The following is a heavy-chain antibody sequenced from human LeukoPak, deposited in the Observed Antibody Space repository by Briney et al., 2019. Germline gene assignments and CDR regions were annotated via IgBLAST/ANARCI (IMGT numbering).Heavy chain of an antibody. CDR1: GFTFSSYS. D-gene: IGHD6-13*01. CDR2: ISSSSSTI. Sequence: GGSLRLSCAASGFTFSSYSMSWVPQAPGKGLEWVSSISSSSSTIYYADSVRGRFTISRDNAKNSVYLQMNTLRDEDTAVYYCARERRGIAAADIDYWGQGTLVTVSS. CDR3: ARERRGIAAADIDY. V-gene: IGHV3-48*02. J-gene: IGHJ4*02.